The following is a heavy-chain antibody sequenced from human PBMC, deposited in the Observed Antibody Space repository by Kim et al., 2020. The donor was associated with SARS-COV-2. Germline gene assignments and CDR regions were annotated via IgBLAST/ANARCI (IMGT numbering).Heavy chain of an antibody. D-gene: IGHD6-19*01. J-gene: IGHJ4*02. V-gene: IGHV5-51*01. Sequence: SPTFPGQVTISADTSISTAYLQWSSLKASDTAMYYCARWSPAVAGHFDYWGQGTLVTVSS. CDR3: ARWSPAVAGHFDY.